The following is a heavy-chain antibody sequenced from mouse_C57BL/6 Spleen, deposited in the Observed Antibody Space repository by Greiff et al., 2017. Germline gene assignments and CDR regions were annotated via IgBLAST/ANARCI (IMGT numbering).Heavy chain of an antibody. Sequence: EVHLVESGPGLVKPSQSLSLTCSVTGYSITSGYYWNWIRQFPGNKLEWMGYISYDGSNNYNPSLKNRISITRDTSKNQFFLKLNSVTTEDTATYYCARGRDYYGSGYFDYWGQGTTLTVSS. V-gene: IGHV3-6*01. D-gene: IGHD1-1*01. CDR1: GYSITSGYY. CDR3: ARGRDYYGSGYFDY. CDR2: ISYDGSN. J-gene: IGHJ2*01.